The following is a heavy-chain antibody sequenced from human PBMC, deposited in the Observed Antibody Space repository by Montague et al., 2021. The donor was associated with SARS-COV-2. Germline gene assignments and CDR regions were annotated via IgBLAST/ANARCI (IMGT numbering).Heavy chain of an antibody. Sequence: SETLSLTCSVSGNSLSNSRYFWGWIRQPPRKGLEWIGSFYFGGKFLYNSSLESRVTISVDTSKKQFSLRLNSVTAADTAVYYCARGGGYSYGALDYWGQGTLVTVSS. CDR2: FYFGGKF. J-gene: IGHJ4*02. CDR1: GNSLSNSRYF. V-gene: IGHV4-39*07. CDR3: ARGGGYSYGALDY. D-gene: IGHD5-18*01.